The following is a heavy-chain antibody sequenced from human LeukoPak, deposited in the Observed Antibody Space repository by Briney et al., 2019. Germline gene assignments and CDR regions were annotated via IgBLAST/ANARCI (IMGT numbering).Heavy chain of an antibody. J-gene: IGHJ6*02. Sequence: GGSLRLSCTASGFTFSAYSMQWVRQAPGKGLEYISYVSSGGSVMYYADSVKRRFTISRDNAKNTLNLQMNSLRAEDTAVYYCVRVANITTFGMDVWGQGTTVTVSS. CDR1: GFTFSAYS. D-gene: IGHD3-9*01. CDR3: VRVANITTFGMDV. V-gene: IGHV3-48*01. CDR2: VSSGGSVM.